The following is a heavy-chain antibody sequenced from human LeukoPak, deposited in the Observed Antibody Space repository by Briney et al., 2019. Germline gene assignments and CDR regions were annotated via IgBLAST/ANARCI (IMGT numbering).Heavy chain of an antibody. D-gene: IGHD1-26*01. CDR3: ARAPRSWGFDF. J-gene: IGHJ4*02. Sequence: SVKVSCKASGGTFSSYAISWVRQAPGQGLEWMGGIIPIFGTANYAQKFQGRVTMTRRASINTAYMELTNLRSEDTAVYYCARAPRSWGFDFWGQGTLVTVSS. V-gene: IGHV1-69*05. CDR1: GGTFSSYA. CDR2: IIPIFGTA.